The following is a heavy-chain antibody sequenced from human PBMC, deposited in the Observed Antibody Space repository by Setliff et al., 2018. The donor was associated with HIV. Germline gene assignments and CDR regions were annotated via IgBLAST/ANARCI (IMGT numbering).Heavy chain of an antibody. CDR3: ARDFGGRWTFDY. CDR2: ITPSDGNT. V-gene: IGHV1-46*01. CDR1: GYTFTSDH. Sequence: GASVKVSCNASGYTFTSDHLHWVRQAPGQGLEWMGMITPSDGNTNYEQKFQGRVTMTRDTSTTTVYMELSSLTSEDTAIYYCARDFGGRWTFDYWGQGTLVTVSS. J-gene: IGHJ4*02. D-gene: IGHD3-10*01.